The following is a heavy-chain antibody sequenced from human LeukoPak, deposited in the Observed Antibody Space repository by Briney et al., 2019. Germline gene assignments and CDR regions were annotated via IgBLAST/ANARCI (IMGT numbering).Heavy chain of an antibody. CDR2: IYPGDSDT. D-gene: IGHD2-2*01. Sequence: GESLKITCKGSGYSFTSYWIGGGRQMPGKGLEWMGIIYPGDSDTRYSPSFQGQVPISAPKSHTTAYLQWSSLKASDTAMYSCASLDIVVVPAAPDAFDIWGQGTMVTVSS. CDR1: GYSFTSYW. V-gene: IGHV5-51*01. J-gene: IGHJ3*02. CDR3: ASLDIVVVPAAPDAFDI.